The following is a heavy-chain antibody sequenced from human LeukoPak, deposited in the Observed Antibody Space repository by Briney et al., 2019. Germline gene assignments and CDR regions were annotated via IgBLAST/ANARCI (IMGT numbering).Heavy chain of an antibody. CDR1: GFTFSTYW. CDR3: AAMPENWFDP. D-gene: IGHD1-14*01. J-gene: IGHJ5*02. CDR2: VRRDGSFT. V-gene: IGHV3-74*01. Sequence: GGSLRLSCVASGFTFSTYWMHWVRQVPGKGLEWVSRVRRDGSFTNYADSVKGRFTISRDNARNTLYLQMNSLRAEDTAVYYCAAMPENWFDPWGQGTLVTVSS.